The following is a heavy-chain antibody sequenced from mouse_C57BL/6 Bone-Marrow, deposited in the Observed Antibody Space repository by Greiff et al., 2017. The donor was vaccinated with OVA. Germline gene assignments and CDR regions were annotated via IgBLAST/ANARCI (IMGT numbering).Heavy chain of an antibody. V-gene: IGHV1-81*01. Sequence: QVQLQQSGAELARPGASVKLSCKASGYTFTSYGISWVKQRTGQGLEWIGEIYPRSGNTYYNEKFKGKATLTADKSSSTAYMELRSLTSEDSAVYFCERGRYYGSPRFAYWGKGTLVTVSA. CDR1: GYTFTSYG. CDR3: ERGRYYGSPRFAY. D-gene: IGHD1-1*01. CDR2: IYPRSGNT. J-gene: IGHJ3*01.